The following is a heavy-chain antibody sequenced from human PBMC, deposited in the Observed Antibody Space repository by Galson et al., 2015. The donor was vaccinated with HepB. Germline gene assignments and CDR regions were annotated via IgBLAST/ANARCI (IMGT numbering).Heavy chain of an antibody. CDR2: VRTKANSYAT. CDR1: GFTFSGST. CDR3: RLPGDYVDY. J-gene: IGHJ4*02. Sequence: SLRLSCAVSGFTFSGSTIHWVRQASGKGLEWVGRVRTKANSYATAYSASVKGRFTISRDDSKNTAFLEMNSLRTEDTALYYCRLPGDYVDYWGQGTLVTVSS. V-gene: IGHV3-73*01. D-gene: IGHD5/OR15-5a*01.